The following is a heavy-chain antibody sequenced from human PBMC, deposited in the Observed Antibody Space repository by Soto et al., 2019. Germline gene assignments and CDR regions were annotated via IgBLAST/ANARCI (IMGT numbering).Heavy chain of an antibody. J-gene: IGHJ4*02. Sequence: EVQLLESGGGLVQPGGSLRLSCAASGFTFSSYAMRWVRQAPGKGLEWFSAISGSGDSTYYADSVKGRFTISRDNYKNTLYLQMSSLRAEDTAVDDCARRGSGSYYDNWGQGTLVTVSS. CDR3: ARRGSGSYYDN. D-gene: IGHD1-26*01. V-gene: IGHV3-23*01. CDR1: GFTFSSYA. CDR2: ISGSGDST.